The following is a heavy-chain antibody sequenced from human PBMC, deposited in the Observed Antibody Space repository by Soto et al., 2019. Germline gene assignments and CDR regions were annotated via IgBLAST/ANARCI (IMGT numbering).Heavy chain of an antibody. D-gene: IGHD3-22*01. Sequence: PGGSLRLSCADSGFMVSDNCMSWVRQAPGKGLEWVSVVYSDGTTYYADSVEGRFTMSRDTSENTLFLQVRSLSVEDTAVYYCARTRLYDASGYYYYYYGMVVWGQGTTVTVS. V-gene: IGHV3-53*01. CDR3: ARTRLYDASGYYYYYYGMVV. CDR1: GFMVSDNC. CDR2: VYSDGTT. J-gene: IGHJ6*02.